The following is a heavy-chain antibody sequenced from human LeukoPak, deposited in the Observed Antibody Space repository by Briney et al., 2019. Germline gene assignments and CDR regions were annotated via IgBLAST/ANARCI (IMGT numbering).Heavy chain of an antibody. CDR1: GFTFSSYT. Sequence: GGSLRLSCVASGFTFSSYTMNWVRQAPGGGLEWVSSITSSSTYIYYADSVEGPFPLSRQHAKNSLYLQMQCQRAEDTAVYYCARDVDFDAWGQGTLVTVSS. CDR3: ARDVDFDA. J-gene: IGHJ4*02. CDR2: ITSSSTYI. V-gene: IGHV3-21*01.